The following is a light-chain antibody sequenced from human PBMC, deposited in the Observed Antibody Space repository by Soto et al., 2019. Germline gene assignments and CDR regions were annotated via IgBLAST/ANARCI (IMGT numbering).Light chain of an antibody. CDR3: QQSYSTPLT. Sequence: DIQMTQSPPSLSASVGDRVTITCQASQDIGNSLNWFQHKPGKAPNLVIYDASNLEIGVPSRFSGSGSGTDFTFTISGLQTEDFATYYCQQSYSTPLTFGGGTRVQIK. CDR1: QDIGNS. J-gene: IGKJ4*01. CDR2: DAS. V-gene: IGKV1-33*01.